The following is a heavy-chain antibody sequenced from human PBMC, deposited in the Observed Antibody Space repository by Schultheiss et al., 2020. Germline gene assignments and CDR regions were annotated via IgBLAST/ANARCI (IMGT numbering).Heavy chain of an antibody. CDR2: IYYSGST. CDR1: GGSISSSSYY. CDR3: AKEKLNLRFYDH. D-gene: IGHD3-3*01. Sequence: SETLSLTCTVSGGSISSSSYYWGWIRQPPGKGLEWIGSIYYSGSTYYNPSLKSRVTISVDTSKNQFSLKLSSVTAADTAVYYCAKEKLNLRFYDHWGQGTLVTVSS. V-gene: IGHV4-39*02. J-gene: IGHJ4*02.